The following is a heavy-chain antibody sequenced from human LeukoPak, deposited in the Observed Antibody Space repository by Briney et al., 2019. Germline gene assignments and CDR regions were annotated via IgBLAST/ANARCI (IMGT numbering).Heavy chain of an antibody. CDR1: GFTFSNYA. CDR2: ISGNGGST. J-gene: IGHJ6*02. Sequence: GGSLRLSCAASGFTFSNYAMSWVRQAPGKGLEWVSLISGNGGSTYYADSVKGRFSISRDNSKNTLFLQMNSLRVDDTAVYYCARDYYGSGSHATGMDVWGQGTTVTVSS. V-gene: IGHV3-23*01. CDR3: ARDYYGSGSHATGMDV. D-gene: IGHD3-10*01.